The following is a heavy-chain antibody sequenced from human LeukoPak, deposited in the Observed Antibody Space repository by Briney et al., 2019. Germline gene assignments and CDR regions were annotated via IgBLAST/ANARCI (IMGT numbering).Heavy chain of an antibody. CDR2: ISGSGGST. V-gene: IGHV3-23*01. Sequence: GGSLRLSCAAAGFTFSSYAMSWVRQAPGKGREWVSAISGSGGSTYYAASVKGRFTISRDNSKNTLYLQMNSLRAEDTAVYYCANTHRDYGDENFDYWGQGTLVTVSS. J-gene: IGHJ4*02. CDR3: ANTHRDYGDENFDY. CDR1: GFTFSSYA. D-gene: IGHD4-17*01.